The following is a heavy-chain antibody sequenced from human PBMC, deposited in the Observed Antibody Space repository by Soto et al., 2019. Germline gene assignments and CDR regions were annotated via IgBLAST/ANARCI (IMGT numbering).Heavy chain of an antibody. J-gene: IGHJ4*02. D-gene: IGHD3-9*01. CDR1: GFTFSSYA. Sequence: PGGSLRLSCAASGFTFSSYAMSWVRQAPGKGLEWVSAISGSGGSTYYADSVKGRFTISRDNSKNTLYLQMNSLRAEDTAVYYCAKRAPKQVVRYFDWSNPFDDWGQGTLVTVSS. V-gene: IGHV3-23*01. CDR3: AKRAPKQVVRYFDWSNPFDD. CDR2: ISGSGGST.